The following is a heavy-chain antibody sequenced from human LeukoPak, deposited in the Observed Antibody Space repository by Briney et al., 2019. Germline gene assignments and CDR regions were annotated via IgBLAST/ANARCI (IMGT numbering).Heavy chain of an antibody. J-gene: IGHJ3*02. V-gene: IGHV3-23*01. CDR3: AKDLGYCTSTSCNHAAFDI. Sequence: SGGSLRLSCAASGFTVSSNYMSWVRQAPGKGLEWVSTISGSGGSTYYPDSVKGRFTISRDNSKNTLYLQMNSLRAEDTAVYYCAKDLGYCTSTSCNHAAFDIWGQGTKVTVSP. D-gene: IGHD2-2*01. CDR2: ISGSGGST. CDR1: GFTVSSNY.